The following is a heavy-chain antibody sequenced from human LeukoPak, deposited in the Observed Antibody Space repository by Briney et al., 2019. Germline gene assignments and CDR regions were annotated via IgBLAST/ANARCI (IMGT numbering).Heavy chain of an antibody. CDR1: GFTFSSYA. D-gene: IGHD3-10*01. V-gene: IGHV3-23*01. Sequence: GGSLRLSCAVSGFTFSSYAMSWVRQAPGRGLEWVSGISSSGGSTPHADSVKGRFTISRDNSKNMLYLQMNSLRAEDTAVYYCAKASGSGSYFFDYWGQGTLVTVSS. CDR2: ISSSGGST. CDR3: AKASGSGSYFFDY. J-gene: IGHJ4*02.